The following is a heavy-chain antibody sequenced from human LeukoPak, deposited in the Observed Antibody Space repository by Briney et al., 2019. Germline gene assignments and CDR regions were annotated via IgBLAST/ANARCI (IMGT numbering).Heavy chain of an antibody. CDR2: NSSSSSYI. CDR1: GFTFSSYS. D-gene: IGHD3-22*01. Sequence: GGSLRLSCAASGFTFSSYSMNWVRQAPGKGLEWVTSNSSSSSYIYYADSVKGRFTISRDNAKNSLYLQMNSLRAEDTAVYYCTRGLYDSSGYIGRYYFDYWGQGTLVTVSS. V-gene: IGHV3-21*01. J-gene: IGHJ4*02. CDR3: TRGLYDSSGYIGRYYFDY.